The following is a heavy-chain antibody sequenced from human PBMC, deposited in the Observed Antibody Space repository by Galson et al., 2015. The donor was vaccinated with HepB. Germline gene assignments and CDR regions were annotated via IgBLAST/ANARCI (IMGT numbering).Heavy chain of an antibody. CDR2: INTDNGHT. D-gene: IGHD3-10*01. V-gene: IGHV1-3*04. CDR3: ARWRFGEFDYYFDY. CDR1: GYTFTNYP. J-gene: IGHJ4*02. Sequence: SVKVSCKASGYTFTNYPIHWVRQAPGQGLEWMAWINTDNGHTKYLQKVQDRVTITRDTSAGTAYMEISSLTSEDTAVYYCARWRFGEFDYYFDYWGQGTLVTVSS.